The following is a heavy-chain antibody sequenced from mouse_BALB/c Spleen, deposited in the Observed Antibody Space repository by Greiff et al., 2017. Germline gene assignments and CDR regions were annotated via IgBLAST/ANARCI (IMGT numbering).Heavy chain of an antibody. CDR1: GFTFSSFG. CDR3: ARGGPLTGLDY. D-gene: IGHD4-1*01. V-gene: IGHV5-17*02. CDR2: ISSGSSTI. J-gene: IGHJ2*01. Sequence: VQLKESGGGLVQPGGSRKLSCAASGFTFSSFGMHWVRQAPEKGLEWVAYISSGSSTIYYADTVKGRFTISRDNPKNTLFLQMTSLRSEDTAMYYCARGGPLTGLDYWGQGTTLTVSS.